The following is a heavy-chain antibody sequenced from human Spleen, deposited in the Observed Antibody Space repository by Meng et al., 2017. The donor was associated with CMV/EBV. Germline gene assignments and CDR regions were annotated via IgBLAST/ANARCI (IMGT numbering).Heavy chain of an antibody. V-gene: IGHV3-21*01. Sequence: GESLKISCAASGFTFRTYSMNWVRQAPGKGLEWVSYITTSSSYIYYADSVQGRFTISRDNAKNSPYLQMNSLRAEDTAVYYCARERYCTSSSCPINDGMDVWGQGTAVTVSS. CDR2: ITTSSSYI. D-gene: IGHD2-2*01. CDR1: GFTFRTYS. CDR3: ARERYCTSSSCPINDGMDV. J-gene: IGHJ6*02.